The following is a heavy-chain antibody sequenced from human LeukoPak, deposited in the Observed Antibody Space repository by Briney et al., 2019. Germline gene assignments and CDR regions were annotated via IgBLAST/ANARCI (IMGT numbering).Heavy chain of an antibody. Sequence: GGSLRLSCAASGFTFSSYAMSWVRQAPGKGLEWVSAISGSGGSTYYADSVKGRFTISRDNSKNTLYLQMNSLRAEDTAVYYCAKDVWEGSSSWFVFDYWGQGTLVTVSS. CDR3: AKDVWEGSSSWFVFDY. CDR1: GFTFSSYA. J-gene: IGHJ4*02. D-gene: IGHD6-13*01. CDR2: ISGSGGST. V-gene: IGHV3-23*01.